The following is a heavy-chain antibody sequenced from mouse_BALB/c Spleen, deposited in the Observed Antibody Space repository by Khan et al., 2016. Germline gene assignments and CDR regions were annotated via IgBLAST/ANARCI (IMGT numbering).Heavy chain of an antibody. J-gene: IGHJ4*01. CDR3: ARNGGYYRYRMYY. V-gene: IGHV2-4*02. CDR1: GFSLTSYG. D-gene: IGHD2-14*01. CDR2: IWSGGST. Sequence: QMQLKQSGPGLVQPSQSLSITCTVSGFSLTSYGVHWVRQPPGKGLEWLGVIWSGGSTDYNAAFISRLSNSKDNSKSQVFFKMNSLQADDTAIYCCARNGGYYRYRMYYWGQGTSVPVSS.